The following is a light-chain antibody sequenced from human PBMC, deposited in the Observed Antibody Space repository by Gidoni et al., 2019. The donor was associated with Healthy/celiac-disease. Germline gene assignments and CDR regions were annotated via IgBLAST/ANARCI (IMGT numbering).Light chain of an antibody. Sequence: DIQLTQSPSTLSASVGDRVTIPCRASQSISSWLAWYQQKPGKAPKLMIYKASSLESGVPSRFSGRGAGTEFTLTISSLQHDDFANYYCQQYKSYPWTFGQGTKVEIK. CDR3: QQYKSYPWT. CDR1: QSISSW. V-gene: IGKV1-5*03. CDR2: KAS. J-gene: IGKJ1*01.